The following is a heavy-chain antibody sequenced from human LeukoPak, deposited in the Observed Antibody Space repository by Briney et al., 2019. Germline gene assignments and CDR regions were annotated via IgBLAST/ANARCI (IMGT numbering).Heavy chain of an antibody. Sequence: SETLSLTCTVSGGSIISYYWSWIRQPPGKGLEWIGYIYYSGSTNYNPSLKSRVTISVDTSKNQFSLKLSSVTAADTAVYYCARWRIAAAPQPHFDLWGRGTLVTVSS. CDR2: IYYSGST. J-gene: IGHJ2*01. V-gene: IGHV4-59*01. CDR3: ARWRIAAAPQPHFDL. CDR1: GGSIISYY. D-gene: IGHD6-13*01.